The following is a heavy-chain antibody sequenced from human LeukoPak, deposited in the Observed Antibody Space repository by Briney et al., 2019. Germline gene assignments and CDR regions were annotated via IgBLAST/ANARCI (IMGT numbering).Heavy chain of an antibody. CDR2: ISGSGGST. CDR1: GFTFSSYA. V-gene: IGHV3-23*01. Sequence: PGGSLRLSCAASGFTFSSYAMSWVRQAPGKGLEWVSAISGSGGSTYYADSVKGRFTISRDNSKNTLYLQMNSLRAEDTAVYYCAKVLSRSIAVAGVFDYWGQGTLVTVSS. J-gene: IGHJ4*02. D-gene: IGHD6-19*01. CDR3: AKVLSRSIAVAGVFDY.